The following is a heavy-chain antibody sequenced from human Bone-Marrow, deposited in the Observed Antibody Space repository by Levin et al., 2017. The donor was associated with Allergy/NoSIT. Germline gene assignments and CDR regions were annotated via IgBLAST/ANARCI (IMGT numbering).Heavy chain of an antibody. Sequence: GGSLRLSCAPSGFSVSTNYMSWVRQAPGKGLEWVSIIYSGDNSYYTDSVRGRFTISRDNSKNTLCLQMNSLRVEDTAVYYCARDTGRGYCSGGNGHAAFDVWGQGTMVTVSS. CDR3: ARDTGRGYCSGGNGHAAFDV. CDR2: IYSGDNS. V-gene: IGHV3-66*02. D-gene: IGHD2-15*01. J-gene: IGHJ3*01. CDR1: GFSVSTNY.